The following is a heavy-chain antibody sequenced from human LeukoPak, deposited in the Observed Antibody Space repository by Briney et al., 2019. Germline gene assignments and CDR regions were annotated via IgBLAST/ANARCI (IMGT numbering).Heavy chain of an antibody. Sequence: SETLSLTCTVSGGSMSSYYWSWIRQPPGKGLEWIGYIYYSGSTNYNPSLKSRVTISVDTPKNQFSLKLSSVTAADTAVYYCARDPYGSGPDYWGQGTLVTVSS. D-gene: IGHD3-10*01. V-gene: IGHV4-59*01. CDR3: ARDPYGSGPDY. CDR2: IYYSGST. J-gene: IGHJ4*02. CDR1: GGSMSSYY.